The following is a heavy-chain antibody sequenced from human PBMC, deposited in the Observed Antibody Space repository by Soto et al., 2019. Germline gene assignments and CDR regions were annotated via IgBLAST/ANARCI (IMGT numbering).Heavy chain of an antibody. CDR2: IYYSGST. CDR1: GGSISSGDYY. V-gene: IGHV4-30-4*01. Sequence: SETLSLTCSVSGGSISSGDYYWSWIRQPPGKGLEWIGYIYYSGSTYYNPSLKSRVTISVDTSKNQFSLKLSSVTAADTAVYYCAREGAVNFDYWGQGTLVTVSS. CDR3: AREGAVNFDY. J-gene: IGHJ4*02. D-gene: IGHD1-26*01.